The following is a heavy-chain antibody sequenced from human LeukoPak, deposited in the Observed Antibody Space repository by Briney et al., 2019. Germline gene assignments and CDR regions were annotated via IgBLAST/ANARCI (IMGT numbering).Heavy chain of an antibody. D-gene: IGHD6-19*01. CDR2: INYSGGGT. V-gene: IGHV3-23*01. Sequence: PGGSLRPSCTASGFTFSSYAMSWVRQAPGKGLEWVSSINYSGGGTFYADSVKGRFTISRDNSKDTLYLQMNSLRVEDTAVYYCAKEEYNSGWYKWFGPWGQGTLVTVSS. CDR1: GFTFSSYA. J-gene: IGHJ5*02. CDR3: AKEEYNSGWYKWFGP.